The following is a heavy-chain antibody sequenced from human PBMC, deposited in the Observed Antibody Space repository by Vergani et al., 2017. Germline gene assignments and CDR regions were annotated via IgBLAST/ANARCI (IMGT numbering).Heavy chain of an antibody. Sequence: QLQLQESGPGLVKPSETLSLTCTVSGGSISSSSYYWGWIRQPPGKGLEWIGSIYYSGSTYYNPSLKSRVTIAVDTSKNQFSLKLSSVTAADTAVYYCAREMATTGDYWGQGTLVTVSS. CDR2: IYYSGST. V-gene: IGHV4-39*02. J-gene: IGHJ4*02. D-gene: IGHD5-24*01. CDR1: GGSISSSSYY. CDR3: AREMATTGDY.